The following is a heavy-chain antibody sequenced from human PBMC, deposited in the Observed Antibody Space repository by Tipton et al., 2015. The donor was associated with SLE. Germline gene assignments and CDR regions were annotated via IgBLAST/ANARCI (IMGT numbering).Heavy chain of an antibody. CDR2: IWYDGSNK. V-gene: IGHV3-33*01. Sequence: LRLSCVVSELTVSSAYMSWVRQAPGKGLEWVAVIWYDGSNKYYADSVKGRFTISRDNSKNTLYLQMNSLRAEDTAVYYCARDLQRAAHSKYYYYGMDVWGQGTTVTVS. CDR1: ELTVSSAY. D-gene: IGHD4-11*01. CDR3: ARDLQRAAHSKYYYYGMDV. J-gene: IGHJ6*02.